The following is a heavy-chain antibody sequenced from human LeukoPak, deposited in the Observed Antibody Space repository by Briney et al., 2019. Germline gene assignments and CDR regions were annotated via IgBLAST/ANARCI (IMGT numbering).Heavy chain of an antibody. V-gene: IGHV4-59*11. J-gene: IGHJ6*03. CDR1: GGSISSHY. CDR2: IYYSGST. CDR3: ARVRITIFGVVPPHMDV. D-gene: IGHD3-3*01. Sequence: SETLSLTCTVSGGSISSHYWSWIRQPPGKGLEWIGYIYYSGSTNYNPSLKSRVTISVDTSKNQFSLKLSSVTAADTAVYYGARVRITIFGVVPPHMDVWGKGTTVTVSS.